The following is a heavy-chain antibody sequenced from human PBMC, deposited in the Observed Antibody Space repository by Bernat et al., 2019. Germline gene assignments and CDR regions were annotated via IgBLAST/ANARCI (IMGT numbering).Heavy chain of an antibody. V-gene: IGHV1-69*02. Sequence: QVQLVQSGAEVKKPGSSVKVSRKASGGTFSSYTISWVRQAPGQGLEWMGRIIPILGIANYAQKFQGRVTITADKSTSTAYMELSSLRSEDTAVYYCARENIVVVPAAMPAPFDYWGQGTLVTVSS. J-gene: IGHJ4*02. CDR2: IIPILGIA. D-gene: IGHD2-2*01. CDR3: ARENIVVVPAAMPAPFDY. CDR1: GGTFSSYT.